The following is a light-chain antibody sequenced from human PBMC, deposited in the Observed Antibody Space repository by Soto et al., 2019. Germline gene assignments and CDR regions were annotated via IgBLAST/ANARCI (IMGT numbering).Light chain of an antibody. V-gene: IGKV1-5*03. Sequence: DIQMTQSPSTLSASVGDRVTITCRASQSISSWLAWYQQKPGKAPKLLIYKASSLESGVPSRFSGSGSGTEFTLNISSLQPDDFATYYCQQYNSYLMYTFGQGTKLEIK. CDR3: QQYNSYLMYT. J-gene: IGKJ2*01. CDR2: KAS. CDR1: QSISSW.